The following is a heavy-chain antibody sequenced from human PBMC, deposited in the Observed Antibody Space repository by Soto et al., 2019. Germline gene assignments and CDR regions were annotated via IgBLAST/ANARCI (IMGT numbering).Heavy chain of an antibody. D-gene: IGHD2-15*01. CDR3: ARSQGYCSGGCCYVFDH. CDR2: LTTSGGST. Sequence: GGSLRLSCGVSGFTFSTYDMSWVRQAPGKGLEWVSGLTTSGGSTYYADSVKGRFTISRDNSKNTLYLQMNSLRAEDTAVYFCARSQGYCSGGCCYVFDHWGQGTLVTVSS. J-gene: IGHJ5*02. CDR1: GFTFSTYD. V-gene: IGHV3-23*01.